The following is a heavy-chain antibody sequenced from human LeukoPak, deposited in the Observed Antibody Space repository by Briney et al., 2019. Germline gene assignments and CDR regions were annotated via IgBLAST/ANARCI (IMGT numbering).Heavy chain of an antibody. Sequence: ASVKVSCKASGYTFTGYYMHWVRHAPGQGLEWMGWINPNSGGTNYAQKFQGRVTMTRDTSISTAYMELSRLRSDDTAVYYCARDRGTYYYDSSGYYDYWGQGTLVTVSS. V-gene: IGHV1-2*02. CDR1: GYTFTGYY. J-gene: IGHJ4*02. CDR3: ARDRGTYYYDSSGYYDY. D-gene: IGHD3-22*01. CDR2: INPNSGGT.